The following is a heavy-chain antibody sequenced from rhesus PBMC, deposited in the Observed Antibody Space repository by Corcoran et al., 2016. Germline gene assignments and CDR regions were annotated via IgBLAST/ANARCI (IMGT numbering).Heavy chain of an antibody. CDR3: ARGCDYYFDY. CDR1: GFSLSTSRLV. CDR2: IYWDVDK. J-gene: IGHJ4*01. V-gene: IGHV2S1*01. Sequence: QVTLKESGPALVQPTQTLTLTCTFSGFSLSTSRLVVGWIRQPPGKALEWLASIYWDVDKYYSTSLKSRLTISKDTSKNQVVFTMTNMDPVDTATYYCARGCDYYFDYWGQGVLVTVSS.